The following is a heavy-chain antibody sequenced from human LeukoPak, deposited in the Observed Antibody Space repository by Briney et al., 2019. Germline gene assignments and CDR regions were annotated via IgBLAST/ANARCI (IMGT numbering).Heavy chain of an antibody. CDR1: GGSFSGYY. V-gene: IGHV4-34*01. CDR2: INHSGST. J-gene: IGHJ4*02. Sequence: PSETLSLTCAVYGGSFSGYYWSWIRQPPGKGLEWIGEINHSGSTNYNPALKSRVTISVDTSKNQFSLKLSSVTAADTAVYYCARLEGSRDYWGQGNLVTVSS. CDR3: ARLEGSRDY. D-gene: IGHD3-10*01.